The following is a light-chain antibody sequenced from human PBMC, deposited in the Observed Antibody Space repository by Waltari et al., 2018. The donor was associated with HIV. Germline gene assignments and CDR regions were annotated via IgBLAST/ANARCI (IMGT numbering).Light chain of an antibody. J-gene: IGLJ2*01. CDR2: DDS. Sequence: SYVLTQPPSVSVAPGKTARITCGGTNIGSKSVHWYQQRPGQAPVLVIYDDSDRPSGIPERCSGSSSGNTATLTSSRGEAGDEADYYCHVWDSRSVTFGGGTKLTVV. CDR1: NIGSKS. CDR3: HVWDSRSVT. V-gene: IGLV3-21*04.